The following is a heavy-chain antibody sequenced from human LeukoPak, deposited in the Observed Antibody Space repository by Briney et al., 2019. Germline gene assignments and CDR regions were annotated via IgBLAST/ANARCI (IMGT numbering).Heavy chain of an antibody. CDR3: ARIGAAAAFILTSYYYYYYMDV. D-gene: IGHD6-13*01. V-gene: IGHV4-39*07. Sequence: SETLSLTCTVSGDSISSSSYYWSWIRQPPGKGLEWIGEINHSGSTNYNPSLKSRVTISVDTSKNQFSLKLSSVTAADTAVYYCARIGAAAAFILTSYYYYYYMDVWGKGTTVTISS. CDR1: GDSISSSSYY. J-gene: IGHJ6*03. CDR2: INHSGST.